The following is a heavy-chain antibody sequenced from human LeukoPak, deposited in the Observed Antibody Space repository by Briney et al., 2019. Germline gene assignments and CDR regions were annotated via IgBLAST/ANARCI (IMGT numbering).Heavy chain of an antibody. V-gene: IGHV1-18*01. CDR2: ISAYNGNT. CDR3: ARDLVGSIAAD. D-gene: IGHD6-13*01. J-gene: IGHJ4*02. Sequence: VSVKVSCKASGYTFTSYGISWVRQAAGQGLEWMGWISAYNGNTNSAQKRQSRVTMTTDTSTSTAYMELRSLRSDDKAVYYCARDLVGSIAADWGQGTLVTVSS. CDR1: GYTFTSYG.